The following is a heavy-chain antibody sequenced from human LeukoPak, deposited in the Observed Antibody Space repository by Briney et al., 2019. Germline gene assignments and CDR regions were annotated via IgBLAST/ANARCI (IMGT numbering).Heavy chain of an antibody. V-gene: IGHV3-7*04. CDR2: MNQLGNEK. J-gene: IGHJ4*02. D-gene: IGHD3-22*01. CDR1: KFTFSDYW. Sequence: GGSLRLSPAASKFTFSDYWMTWVRQAPGKGPEWVAYMNQLGNEKKYLDSVKGRFTISRDNAKNSLYLQMTSLRVDDTAVYYCARGTYYYEFWGQGTLVTVSS. CDR3: ARGTYYYEF.